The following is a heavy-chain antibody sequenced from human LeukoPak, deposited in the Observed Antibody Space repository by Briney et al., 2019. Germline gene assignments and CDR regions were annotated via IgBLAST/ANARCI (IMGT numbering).Heavy chain of an antibody. V-gene: IGHV3-23*01. J-gene: IGHJ5*01. CDR2: ISGSDGST. CDR3: AKEDHNCFDS. Sequence: PGGSLRLSCAASGFTFSTYAMSWVRQAPGKGLEWVSGISGSDGSTYYADSVKGRFTISRDNSKNTLYLQMNSLRAEDTALYYCAKEDHNCFDSWGQGTLVTVSS. CDR1: GFTFSTYA.